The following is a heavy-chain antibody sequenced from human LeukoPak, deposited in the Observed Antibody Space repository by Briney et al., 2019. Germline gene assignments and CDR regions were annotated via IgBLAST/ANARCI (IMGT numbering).Heavy chain of an antibody. Sequence: GGSLRLSCATSGFTFSSYAMSWVRQAPGKGLQWVSVIYGAGVGITSYIDSVKGRFTISRDNSRDTVYLQMNSLRVEDTAVYYCARELGDWGQGTLVSASS. D-gene: IGHD1-7*01. CDR1: GFTFSSYA. V-gene: IGHV3-23*03. J-gene: IGHJ4*02. CDR2: IYGAGVGIT. CDR3: ARELGD.